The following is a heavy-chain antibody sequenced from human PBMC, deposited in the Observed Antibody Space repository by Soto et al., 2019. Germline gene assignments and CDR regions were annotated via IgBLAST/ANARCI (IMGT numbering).Heavy chain of an antibody. D-gene: IGHD5-18*01. CDR3: AKGDTTMITDYYGMDV. CDR2: ISGSGGSI. J-gene: IGHJ6*02. V-gene: IGHV3-23*01. Sequence: GGSLRLSCAVSGFTFSSYAMSWVRQAPGKGLEWVSAISGSGGSIFYADSVKGRFTISRDTSKNTLYLQMNSLRAEDTAVYYCAKGDTTMITDYYGMDVWGQGTTVTVSS. CDR1: GFTFSSYA.